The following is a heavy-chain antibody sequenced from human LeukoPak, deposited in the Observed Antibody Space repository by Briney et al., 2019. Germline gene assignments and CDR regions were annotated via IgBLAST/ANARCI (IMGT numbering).Heavy chain of an antibody. V-gene: IGHV3-30*04. CDR1: GFTFSRSA. J-gene: IGHJ4*02. Sequence: PGGSLRLSCAGSGFTFSRSAMYWVRQAPGKGLEWVALISYDGCTKYYADSVKGRYTISRDNSKNTLFLQMNSLRAEDTAVYYCVREGSLWFGQHSYFDYWGQGTLGPVSS. CDR2: ISYDGCTK. D-gene: IGHD3-10*01. CDR3: VREGSLWFGQHSYFDY.